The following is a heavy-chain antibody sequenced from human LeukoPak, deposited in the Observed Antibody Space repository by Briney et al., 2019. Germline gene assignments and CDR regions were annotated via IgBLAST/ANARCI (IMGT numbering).Heavy chain of an antibody. V-gene: IGHV3-21*06. J-gene: IGHJ4*02. Sequence: PGGSLRLSCAASGFTFSSYAMNWVRQARGKGVEWVSSISGSSSDIYYADSVKGRFTISRDNAKSSVFLQMNNLRAEDTAIYYCARRGYHDSSGYDYWGQGTLVTVSS. D-gene: IGHD3-22*01. CDR3: ARRGYHDSSGYDY. CDR1: GFTFSSYA. CDR2: ISGSSSDI.